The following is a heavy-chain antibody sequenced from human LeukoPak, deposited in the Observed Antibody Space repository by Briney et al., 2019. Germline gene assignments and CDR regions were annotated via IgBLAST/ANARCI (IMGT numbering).Heavy chain of an antibody. Sequence: SETLSLTCTVSGGSISSYYWSWIRQPPGKGLEWIGYMYYSGSTNYNPSLKSRITISVDRSKNQFSLKLSSVTAADTAVYYCARHGGSGSYYNWFDPWGQGTLVTVSS. J-gene: IGHJ5*02. D-gene: IGHD3-10*01. CDR1: GGSISSYY. V-gene: IGHV4-59*08. CDR3: ARHGGSGSYYNWFDP. CDR2: MYYSGST.